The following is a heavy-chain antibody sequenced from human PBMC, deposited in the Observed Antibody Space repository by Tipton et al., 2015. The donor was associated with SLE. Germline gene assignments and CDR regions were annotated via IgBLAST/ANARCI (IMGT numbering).Heavy chain of an antibody. V-gene: IGHV3-30*02. D-gene: IGHD5-12*01. CDR3: MKVGVRNGFDVI. J-gene: IGHJ4*02. CDR2: VRYDESHK. CDR1: GFSFGDSG. Sequence: SLRLSCSASGFSFGDSGMHWVRQAPGKGREWVAYVRYDESHKDYADSAKGRFTTSRDNSKKMLFLQMNSLRGDDTANYYFMKVGVRNGFDVIWGQGPLVTVSS.